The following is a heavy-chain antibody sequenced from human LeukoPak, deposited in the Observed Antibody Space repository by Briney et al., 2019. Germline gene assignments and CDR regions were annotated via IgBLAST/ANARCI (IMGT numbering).Heavy chain of an antibody. D-gene: IGHD3-3*01. CDR2: ISSSSSYI. V-gene: IGHV3-21*01. CDR3: ARDGGQLRFLDAESYYGMDV. CDR1: GYTFTGYH. J-gene: IGHJ6*02. Sequence: SCKASGYTFTGYHMHWVRQAPGKGLEWVSSISSSSSYIYHADSVKGRFTISRDNAKNSLYLQMNSLRAEDTAVYYCARDGGQLRFLDAESYYGMDVWGQGTTVTVSS.